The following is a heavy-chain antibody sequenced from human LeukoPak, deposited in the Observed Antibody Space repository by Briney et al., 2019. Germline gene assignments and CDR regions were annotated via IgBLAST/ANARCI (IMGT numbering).Heavy chain of an antibody. CDR3: AKDRGGYCSSTSCYRGYYYMDV. D-gene: IGHD2-2*02. J-gene: IGHJ6*03. V-gene: IGHV3-30*02. CDR1: GFTFSSYG. Sequence: PGGSLRLSCAASGFTFSSYGMHWVRQAPGKGLEWVAFIRYDGSNKYYADSVKGRFTISRDNSRNTLYLQMNSLRAEDTAVYYCAKDRGGYCSSTSCYRGYYYMDVWGKGTTVTVSS. CDR2: IRYDGSNK.